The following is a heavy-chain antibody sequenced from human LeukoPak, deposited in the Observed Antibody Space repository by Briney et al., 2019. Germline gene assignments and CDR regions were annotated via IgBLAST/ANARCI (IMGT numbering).Heavy chain of an antibody. Sequence: GSLRLSCAASGFTFSSYGMHWVRQAPGKGLEWVAFIRYDGSNKYYADSVKGRFTISRDNSKNTLYLQMNSLRAEDTAVYYCAKQVGATINYYYYYMDVWGKGTTVTISS. CDR2: IRYDGSNK. J-gene: IGHJ6*03. D-gene: IGHD1-26*01. V-gene: IGHV3-30*02. CDR3: AKQVGATINYYYYYMDV. CDR1: GFTFSSYG.